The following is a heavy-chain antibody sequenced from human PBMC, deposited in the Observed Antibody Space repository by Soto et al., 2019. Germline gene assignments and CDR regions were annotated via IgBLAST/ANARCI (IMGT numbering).Heavy chain of an antibody. J-gene: IGHJ3*02. CDR2: ISGSGGST. Sequence: EVQLLESGGGLVQPGGSLRLSCAASGFTFSSYAMSWVRQAPGKGLEWVSAISGSGGSTYYADSVKGRFTISRDNSKNTLYLQMNSLRAEDTAVYYCAKDGGRITIFGVAPPGAFDIWGQGTMVTVSS. V-gene: IGHV3-23*01. CDR1: GFTFSSYA. D-gene: IGHD3-3*01. CDR3: AKDGGRITIFGVAPPGAFDI.